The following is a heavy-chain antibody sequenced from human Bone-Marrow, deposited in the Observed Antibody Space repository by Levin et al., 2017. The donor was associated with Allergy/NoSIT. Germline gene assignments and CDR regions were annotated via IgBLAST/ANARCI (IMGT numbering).Heavy chain of an antibody. J-gene: IGHJ4*02. D-gene: IGHD3-16*02. CDR2: IYYSGDT. V-gene: IGHV4-39*01. Sequence: SCTVSNGSISSSIYYWGWLRQPPGKGLEYVGSIYYSGDTFYHPSLRSRVTISVDTSKKQFSLKLSSVTAADPGVFYCARPLVHEDYIWGSYRGDHDYFGYWGQGAPVTVSS. CDR1: NGSISSSIYY. CDR3: ARPLVHEDYIWGSYRGDHDYFGY.